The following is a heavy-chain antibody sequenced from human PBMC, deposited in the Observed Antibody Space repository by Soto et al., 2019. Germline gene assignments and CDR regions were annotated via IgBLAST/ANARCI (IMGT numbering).Heavy chain of an antibody. J-gene: IGHJ4*02. CDR2: ISGNGGST. V-gene: IGHV3-23*01. CDR1: GFTLSNYA. Sequence: EVQLLESGGGLVQPGGSLRLSCAASGFTLSNYAMSWVRQAPGKGLEWVSDISGNGGSTWYADSVKGRFTISRDNSKNTLHLQMNSLSAEDTAVYYCAKDLRDGISWYGVDYWGQGTLVTVSS. CDR3: AKDLRDGISWYGVDY. D-gene: IGHD6-13*01.